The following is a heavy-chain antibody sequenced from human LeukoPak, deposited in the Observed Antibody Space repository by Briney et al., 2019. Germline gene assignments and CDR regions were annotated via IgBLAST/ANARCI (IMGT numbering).Heavy chain of an antibody. Sequence: ASVKVSCKASGYTFTSYGISWVRQAPGQGLEWMGWISAYNGNTNYAQKLQGRVTMTTDTSTSTAYMELRSLRSDDTAVYYCALHGPSDYDFWSGYSRNYYYYGMDVWGQGTTVTVSS. D-gene: IGHD3-3*01. V-gene: IGHV1-18*01. CDR1: GYTFTSYG. CDR3: ALHGPSDYDFWSGYSRNYYYYGMDV. J-gene: IGHJ6*02. CDR2: ISAYNGNT.